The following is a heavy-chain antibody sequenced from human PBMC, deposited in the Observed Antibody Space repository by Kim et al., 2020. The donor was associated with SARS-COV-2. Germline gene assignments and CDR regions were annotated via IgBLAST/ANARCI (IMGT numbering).Heavy chain of an antibody. J-gene: IGHJ6*02. CDR3: GRTLVLSGYYGMDV. Sequence: YADPVQVRFTVSRDESTDALYLQMSSLRAEDTAVYYCGRTLVLSGYYGMDVWGQGTTVTVSS. V-gene: IGHV3-33*01. D-gene: IGHD3-10*01.